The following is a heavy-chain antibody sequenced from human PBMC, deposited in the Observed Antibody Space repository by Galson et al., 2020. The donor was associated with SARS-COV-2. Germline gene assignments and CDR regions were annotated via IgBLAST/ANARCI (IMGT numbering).Heavy chain of an antibody. CDR2: IRSRTYDGTT. J-gene: IGHJ6*03. Sequence: GGPLRLSCTVAGFTFGDFAMSWFRQAPGKGLEWVGFIRSRTYDGTTESAAPVKDRSTISRDDSKNVAYLQMNSLITEETAVYYCARGGFPYYYYMDVWGKGTTVTVSS. CDR3: ARGGFPYYYYMDV. V-gene: IGHV3-49*03. CDR1: GFTFGDFA.